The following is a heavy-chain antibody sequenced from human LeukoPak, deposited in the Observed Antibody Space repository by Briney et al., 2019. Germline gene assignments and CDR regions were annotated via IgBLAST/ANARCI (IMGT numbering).Heavy chain of an antibody. CDR3: ARELHSGSYYFDY. J-gene: IGHJ4*02. Sequence: SETLSLTCTVSGYSISSGYYWGWIRQPPGKGLEWIGSIYHSGSTYYNPSLKSRVTISVDTSKNQFSLKLSSVTAADTAVYYCARELHSGSYYFDYWGQGTLVTVSS. V-gene: IGHV4-38-2*02. CDR2: IYHSGST. D-gene: IGHD1-26*01. CDR1: GYSISSGYY.